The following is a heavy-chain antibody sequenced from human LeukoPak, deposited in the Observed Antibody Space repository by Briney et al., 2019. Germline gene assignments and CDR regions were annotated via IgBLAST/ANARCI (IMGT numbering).Heavy chain of an antibody. V-gene: IGHV3-23*01. CDR3: AKEETVATFDY. Sequence: GGSLRLSCAASGFIFSNYAMHWVRQAPGKGLEWVSAISGSGGSTYYADSVKGRFTISRDNSKNTLYLQMNSLRAEDTAVYYCAKEETVATFDYWGQGTLVTVSS. CDR2: ISGSGGST. CDR1: GFIFSNYA. J-gene: IGHJ4*02. D-gene: IGHD6-19*01.